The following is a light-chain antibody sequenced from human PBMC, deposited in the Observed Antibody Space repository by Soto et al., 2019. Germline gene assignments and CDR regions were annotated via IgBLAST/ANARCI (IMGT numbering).Light chain of an antibody. Sequence: NFMLTQPHSVSESPGKTVTISCTRSSGSIASNYVQWYQQRPRSAPPTVIYEDNPRPSGVPDRFSGSIDSSSNSASLTISGLETEDEADYYCQSYDSRSVVFGGGTKLTVL. CDR3: QSYDSRSVV. CDR2: EDN. V-gene: IGLV6-57*04. CDR1: SGSIASNY. J-gene: IGLJ2*01.